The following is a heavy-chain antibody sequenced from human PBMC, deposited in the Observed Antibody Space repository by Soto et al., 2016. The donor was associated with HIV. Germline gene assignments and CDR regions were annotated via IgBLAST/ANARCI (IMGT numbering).Heavy chain of an antibody. J-gene: IGHJ4*02. D-gene: IGHD6-13*01. V-gene: IGHV3-15*01. Sequence: EVQLVESGGGLVKPGGSLRLSCGASGFTFISAWMSWVRQTPGKGLEWVGRIKTKTDGGTSNYAAPVKGRFIISRDDSKQTLYLQMNSLKTEDTAVYYCVAEEVGIPASGTQPFDYWGQGILVTVSS. CDR3: VAEEVGIPASGTQPFDY. CDR1: GFTFISAW. CDR2: IKTKTDGGTS.